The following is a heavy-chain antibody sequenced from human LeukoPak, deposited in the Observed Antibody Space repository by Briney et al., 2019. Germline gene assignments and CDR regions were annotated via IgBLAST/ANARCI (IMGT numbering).Heavy chain of an antibody. D-gene: IGHD1-26*01. Sequence: RASVKVSCKASGYTFTSYGISWVRQAPGQGLEWMGWISAYNGNTNYAQRLQGRVTMTTDTSTSTAYMELRSLRSDDTAVYYCARDSSEVSGSYYGRRFDPWGQGTLVTVSS. V-gene: IGHV1-18*01. CDR1: GYTFTSYG. J-gene: IGHJ5*02. CDR2: ISAYNGNT. CDR3: ARDSSEVSGSYYGRRFDP.